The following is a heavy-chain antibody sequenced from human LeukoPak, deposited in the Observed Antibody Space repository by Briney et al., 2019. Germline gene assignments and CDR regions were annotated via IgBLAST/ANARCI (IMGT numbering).Heavy chain of an antibody. Sequence: QTGGSLRLSCAASGFTFSSYGMHWVRQAPGKGLEWVAFIRYDGSNKYYADSLHRPFTISTNNSNNSLYLQMNSPRADHTALYYCAKETFPPEFLVVVPAAGPEDDYWGQGTLVTVSS. CDR1: GFTFSSYG. V-gene: IGHV3-30*02. CDR2: IRYDGSNK. D-gene: IGHD2-2*01. J-gene: IGHJ4*02. CDR3: AKETFPPEFLVVVPAAGPEDDY.